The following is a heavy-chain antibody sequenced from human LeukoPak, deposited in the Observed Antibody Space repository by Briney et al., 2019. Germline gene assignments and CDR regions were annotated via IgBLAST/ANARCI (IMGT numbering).Heavy chain of an antibody. D-gene: IGHD1-26*01. J-gene: IGHJ3*02. V-gene: IGHV3-48*03. CDR1: GFTFSSYE. CDR2: ISSSGSTI. CDR3: ARSPYSESYYGDAFDI. Sequence: LPGGSLRLSCAASGFTFSSYEMNWVRQAPGKGLEWVSYISSSGSTIYYADSVKGRFTISRDNARNSLYLQMNSLRAEDTAIYYCARSPYSESYYGDAFDIWGQGTVVTVSS.